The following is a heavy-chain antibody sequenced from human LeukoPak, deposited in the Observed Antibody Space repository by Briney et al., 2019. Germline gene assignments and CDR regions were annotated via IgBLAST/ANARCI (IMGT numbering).Heavy chain of an antibody. J-gene: IGHJ4*02. Sequence: GGSLRLSCAASGFTFSSYSMNWVRQAPGKGLEWVSYISSSSSTIYYADSVKGRFTISRDNAKNSLYLQMNSLRAEDTAVYYGARDGVGGYDDFDYWGQGTLVTVSS. V-gene: IGHV3-48*01. D-gene: IGHD5-12*01. CDR1: GFTFSSYS. CDR2: ISSSSSTI. CDR3: ARDGVGGYDDFDY.